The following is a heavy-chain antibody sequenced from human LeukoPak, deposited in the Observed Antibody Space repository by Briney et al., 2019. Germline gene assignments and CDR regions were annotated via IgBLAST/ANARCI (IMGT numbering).Heavy chain of an antibody. CDR2: IDWDDDK. CDR3: ARLRSSSSSANFYMDV. Sequence: SGPTLVNPTQTLTLTCTFSGFSLSTSGMCVSWIRQPPGKALEWLARIDWDDDKYYSTSLKTRLTNSKDTSKNQVVLTMTNMDPVDTATYYCARLRSSSSSANFYMDVWGKGTTVTVSS. J-gene: IGHJ6*03. V-gene: IGHV2-70*11. D-gene: IGHD6-6*01. CDR1: GFSLSTSGMC.